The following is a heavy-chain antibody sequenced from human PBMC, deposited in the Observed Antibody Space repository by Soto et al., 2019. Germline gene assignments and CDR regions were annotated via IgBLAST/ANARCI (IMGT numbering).Heavy chain of an antibody. V-gene: IGHV5-51*01. Sequence: GESLKISCKGSGYSFTSYWIGWVRQMPGKGLEWIGIIYPGDSDTRYSPSFQGQVTISADKSISTASLQWSSLKASDTGMYYCVRFGGSTDYYDSNGYYFDYWGQGTLVTVSS. D-gene: IGHD3-22*01. J-gene: IGHJ4*02. CDR2: IYPGDSDT. CDR3: VRFGGSTDYYDSNGYYFDY. CDR1: GYSFTSYW.